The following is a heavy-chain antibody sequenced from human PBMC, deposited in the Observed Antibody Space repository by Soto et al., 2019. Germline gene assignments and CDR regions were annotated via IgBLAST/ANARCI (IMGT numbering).Heavy chain of an antibody. V-gene: IGHV4-34*01. CDR2: INHSGST. D-gene: IGHD3-16*01. J-gene: IGHJ6*02. Sequence: SETLSLTCAVYGGSFSGYYWSWIRQPPGKGLEWIGEINHSGSTNYNPSLKSRVTISVDTSKNQFSLKLSSVTAADTAVYYCERGETIVASFYTRRPSSYYNGMAVGGQGTTFTVSS. CDR3: ERGETIVASFYTRRPSSYYNGMAV. CDR1: GGSFSGYY.